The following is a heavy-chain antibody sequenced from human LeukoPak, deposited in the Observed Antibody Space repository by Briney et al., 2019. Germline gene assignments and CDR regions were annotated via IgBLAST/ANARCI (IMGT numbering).Heavy chain of an antibody. V-gene: IGHV4-61*01. CDR3: ARGDATYYYDSSGYWFDY. J-gene: IGHJ4*02. D-gene: IGHD3-22*01. Sequence: SETLSLTCTVSGGSVSSGSYYWSWIRQPPGKGLEWIGYIYYSGSTNYNPSLKSRVTISVDTSKNQFSLKLSSVTAADTAVYYCARGDATYYYDSSGYWFDYWGQGTLVTVSS. CDR2: IYYSGST. CDR1: GGSVSSGSYY.